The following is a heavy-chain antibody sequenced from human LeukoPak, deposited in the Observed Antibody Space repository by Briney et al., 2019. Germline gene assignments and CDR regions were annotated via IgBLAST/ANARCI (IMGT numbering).Heavy chain of an antibody. CDR2: INANSADT. CDR3: ASYDYVWGSYY. V-gene: IGHV1-2*02. D-gene: IGHD3-16*01. CDR1: GYTITDYY. J-gene: IGHJ4*02. Sequence: ASVKVSCKASGYTITDYYIHWVRQAPGQGLEWMGWINANSADTTYAQKFQGRVTMTRDTSISTAYMELSRLRSDDTAVYYCASYDYVWGSYYWGQGTLVTVSS.